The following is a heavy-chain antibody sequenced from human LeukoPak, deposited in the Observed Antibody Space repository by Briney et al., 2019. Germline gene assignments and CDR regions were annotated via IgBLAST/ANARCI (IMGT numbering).Heavy chain of an antibody. CDR2: IYYSGST. J-gene: IGHJ4*02. CDR3: ASFRGPPPNCSSPSCYPAY. D-gene: IGHD2-2*01. CDR1: GGSISSSSYY. V-gene: IGHV4-39*01. Sequence: PSETLSLTCTVSGGSISSSSYYWGWIRQPPGKGLEWIGSIYYSGSTYHNPSLKSRVTISVDTSKNQFSLKLSSVTAADTAVYYWASFRGPPPNCSSPSCYPAYWGQGTLATVSS.